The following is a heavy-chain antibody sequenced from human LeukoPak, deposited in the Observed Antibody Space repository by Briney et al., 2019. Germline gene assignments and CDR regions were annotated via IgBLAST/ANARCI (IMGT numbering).Heavy chain of an antibody. CDR2: INPNSGGT. Sequence: GASVKVSCKASGYTFTGYYMHWVRQAPGQGLEWMGRINPNSGGTNYAQKFQGRVTMTRDTSISTAYMELGSLRSEDTAVYYCAAEPYLTPGNPWWFDPWGQGTLVTVSS. CDR3: AAEPYLTPGNPWWFDP. D-gene: IGHD4-11*01. CDR1: GYTFTGYY. J-gene: IGHJ5*02. V-gene: IGHV1-2*06.